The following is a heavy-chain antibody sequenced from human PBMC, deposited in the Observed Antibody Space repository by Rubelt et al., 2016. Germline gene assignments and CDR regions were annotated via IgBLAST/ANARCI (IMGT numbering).Heavy chain of an antibody. V-gene: IGHV3-21*05. CDR2: IGRSGGPI. J-gene: IGHJ3*02. CDR3: ARDNGRGGAVDS. D-gene: IGHD2-8*01. CDR1: GFTFSTYA. Sequence: EVQLMESGGGLVKPGGSLRLPCAASGFTFSTYAMNWVRRAPGKGLEWVSYIGRSGGPIYSADSVKGRFTISRDSAKNSLSLQMNSLRAEDTAVYYCARDNGRGGAVDSWGQGTMVTVSS.